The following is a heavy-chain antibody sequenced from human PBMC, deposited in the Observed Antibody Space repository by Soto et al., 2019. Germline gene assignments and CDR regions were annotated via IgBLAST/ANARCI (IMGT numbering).Heavy chain of an antibody. Sequence: EVQLLESGGGLVQPGGSLRLSCAASGFTFSSYAMSWVRQAPGRGLEWVSAISGSGGSTYYADSVKGRFTISRDNSKNTLYLQMNSLRAEDTAVYYCAKRLLEWLLYDYWGQGTLVTVSS. CDR3: AKRLLEWLLYDY. CDR2: ISGSGGST. D-gene: IGHD3-3*01. J-gene: IGHJ4*02. V-gene: IGHV3-23*01. CDR1: GFTFSSYA.